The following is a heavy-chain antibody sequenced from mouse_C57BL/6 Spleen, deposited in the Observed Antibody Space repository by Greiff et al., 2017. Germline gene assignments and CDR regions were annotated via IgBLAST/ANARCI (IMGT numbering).Heavy chain of an antibody. Sequence: EVQLVESGGGLVKPGGSLKLSCAASGFTFSSYTMSWVRQTPEKRLEWVATISGGGGNTYYPDSVKGRFTISRDNAKNTLYLQMSSLRSEDTALYYCARHYYGSSRRYFDYWGQGTTLTVSS. CDR3: ARHYYGSSRRYFDY. V-gene: IGHV5-9*01. J-gene: IGHJ2*01. CDR2: ISGGGGNT. CDR1: GFTFSSYT. D-gene: IGHD1-1*01.